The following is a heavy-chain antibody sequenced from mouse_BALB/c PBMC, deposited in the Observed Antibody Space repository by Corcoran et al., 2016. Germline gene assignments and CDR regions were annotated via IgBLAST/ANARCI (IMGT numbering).Heavy chain of an antibody. D-gene: IGHD4-1*01. V-gene: IGHV14-3*02. J-gene: IGHJ1*01. CDR1: GFNIKDTY. Sequence: EVQLQQSGAELVKPGASVKLSCTASGFNIKDTYMHWVKQRPEQGLEWIGRIDPANGNTKYDPKFQGKATITADTSSNTGYLQLSSLTSEDTAVYYCANWDWYFDVWCAGTTVTVSS. CDR3: ANWDWYFDV. CDR2: IDPANGNT.